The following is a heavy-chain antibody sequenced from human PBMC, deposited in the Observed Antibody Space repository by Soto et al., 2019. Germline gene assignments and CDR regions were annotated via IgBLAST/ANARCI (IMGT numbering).Heavy chain of an antibody. V-gene: IGHV4-61*05. J-gene: IGHJ4*02. CDR3: ARRYGDYFDF. CDR2: IYYSGST. D-gene: IGHD4-17*01. CDR1: GGSISSSSYY. Sequence: SETLSLTCTVSGGSISSSSYYWSWIRQPPGKGLEWIGYIYYSGSTNYNPSLKSRVTISVDTSKNQFSLKLSSVTAADTAVYNCARRYGDYFDFWGQGTLVTVSS.